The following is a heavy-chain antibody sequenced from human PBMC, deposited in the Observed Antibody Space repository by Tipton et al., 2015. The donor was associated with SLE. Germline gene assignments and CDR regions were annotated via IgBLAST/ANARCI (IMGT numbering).Heavy chain of an antibody. CDR2: IHDSGST. CDR3: ARVAGDRYLGRFEF. Sequence: TLSLACTVSGGFIGRSTYYWSWIRQFPGKGLEWIGYIHDSGSTYYNPSLQSRANISPGTSASQFSLHLTSVTAADTAVYYCARVAGDRYLGRFEFWGRGTLVSVSS. J-gene: IGHJ2*01. V-gene: IGHV4-31*03. CDR1: GGFIGRSTYY. D-gene: IGHD2-21*02.